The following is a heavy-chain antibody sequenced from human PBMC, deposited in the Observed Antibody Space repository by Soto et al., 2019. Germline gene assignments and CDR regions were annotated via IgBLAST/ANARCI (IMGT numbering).Heavy chain of an antibody. D-gene: IGHD3-10*01. V-gene: IGHV4-59*01. J-gene: IGHJ5*02. CDR1: GGSISRYY. CDR2: AYYSGDT. CDR3: ARDRXTYGGGGTGEVKENWFDP. Sequence: SETLSLTCSVSGGSISRYYWSWIRQPPGKGLEWIGYAYYSGDTGYNPSLKSRVTMAVDTSKSQVSLKLSSVTAADTAVYYCARDRXTYGGGGTGEVKENWFDPWGQGALVTVS.